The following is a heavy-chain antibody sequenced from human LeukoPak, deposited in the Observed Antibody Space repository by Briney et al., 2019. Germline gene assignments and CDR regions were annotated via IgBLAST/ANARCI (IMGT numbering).Heavy chain of an antibody. CDR1: GYTFTSYA. J-gene: IGHJ4*02. D-gene: IGHD3-22*01. V-gene: IGHV1-18*01. Sequence: ASVKVSCKASGYTFTSYAMHWVRQAPGQRLEWMGWISAYNGNTNYAQKLQGRVTLTTDTSTSTAYMELRSLRSDDTAVYYCATPSSGYSDWGQGTLVTVSS. CDR2: ISAYNGNT. CDR3: ATPSSGYSD.